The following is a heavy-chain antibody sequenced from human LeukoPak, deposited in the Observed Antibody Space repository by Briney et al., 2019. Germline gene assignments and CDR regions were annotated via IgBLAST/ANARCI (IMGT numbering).Heavy chain of an antibody. CDR2: ISSSSSYI. J-gene: IGHJ3*02. CDR3: ARDRRSGYDILTGYYRGAFDI. CDR1: GFTFSSYG. Sequence: GGSLRLSCAASGFTFSSYGMHWVRQAPGKGLEWVSSISSSSSYIYYADSVKGRFTISRDNAKNSLYLQMNSLRAEDTAVYYCARDRRSGYDILTGYYRGAFDIWGQGTMVTASS. D-gene: IGHD3-9*01. V-gene: IGHV3-21*01.